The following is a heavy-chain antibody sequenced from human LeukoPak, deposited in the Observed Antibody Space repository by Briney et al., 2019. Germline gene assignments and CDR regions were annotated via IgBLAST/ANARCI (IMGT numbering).Heavy chain of an antibody. D-gene: IGHD5-12*01. CDR1: GFTLTSYA. CDR2: IIGSVHST. J-gene: IGHJ5*02. Sequence: GGSLRLSCAASGFTLTSYAMSWVRQAPGKGLEWVSAIIGSVHSTYYADSVKGRFTISRDNSKNTLYLQMNSLGVEDTAVYYCARVDYSNWFDPWGQGTLVTVSS. V-gene: IGHV3-23*01. CDR3: ARVDYSNWFDP.